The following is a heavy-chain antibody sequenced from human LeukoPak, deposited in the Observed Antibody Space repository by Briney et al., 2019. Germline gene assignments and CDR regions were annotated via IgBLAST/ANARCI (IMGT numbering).Heavy chain of an antibody. CDR3: ARAGDIAMAYPAYFAH. CDR1: GYSIRTSHY. V-gene: IGHV4-38-2*02. CDR2: IYRSGTT. J-gene: IGHJ4*02. Sequence: PSETLPLTCTVSGYSIRTSHYWGWIRQSPGKGLEWIGNIYRSGTTYYNPSLKSRVTISMDTSKNQFSLKLSSVTAADTAVYYCARAGDIAMAYPAYFAHWGQGTPVTVSS. D-gene: IGHD5-18*01.